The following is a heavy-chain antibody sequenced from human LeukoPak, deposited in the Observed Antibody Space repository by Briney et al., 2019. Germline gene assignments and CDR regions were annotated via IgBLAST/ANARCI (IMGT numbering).Heavy chain of an antibody. CDR3: ARGGGSYYFYY. Sequence: GGSLRLSCAASGFTFSSYSMNWVRQAPGKGLEWVSYISSSSSTIYYADSVKGRFTISRDNAKNSLYLQMNSLRAEDTAVYYCARGGGSYYFYYWGQGTLVTVSS. D-gene: IGHD1-26*01. J-gene: IGHJ4*02. CDR1: GFTFSSYS. CDR2: ISSSSSTI. V-gene: IGHV3-48*01.